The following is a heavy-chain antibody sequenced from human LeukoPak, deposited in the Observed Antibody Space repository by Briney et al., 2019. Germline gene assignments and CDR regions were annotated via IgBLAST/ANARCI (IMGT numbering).Heavy chain of an antibody. Sequence: GESLKISCKGSGYSFTSYWIGWVRQMLGKGLEWMGIIYPGDSDTRYSPSFQGQVTISADKSISTAYLQWSSLKASDTAMYYCARHESAVAGTIDYWGQGTLVTVSS. CDR1: GYSFTSYW. D-gene: IGHD6-19*01. CDR3: ARHESAVAGTIDY. V-gene: IGHV5-51*01. J-gene: IGHJ4*02. CDR2: IYPGDSDT.